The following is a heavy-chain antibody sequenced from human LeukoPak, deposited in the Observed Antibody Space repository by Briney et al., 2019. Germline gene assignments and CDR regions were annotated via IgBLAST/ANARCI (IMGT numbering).Heavy chain of an antibody. Sequence: SETLSLTCSVSGGSINNHCCSWLRQPPGKGLEWIGYIYYSGSTNYNPSLKSRVTISVDTSKNQFSLKLSSVIAADTAMYYCARVGGSNYYYYGMDVWGQGTTVTVSS. D-gene: IGHD2-15*01. V-gene: IGHV4-59*11. CDR1: GGSINNHC. CDR2: IYYSGST. J-gene: IGHJ6*02. CDR3: ARVGGSNYYYYGMDV.